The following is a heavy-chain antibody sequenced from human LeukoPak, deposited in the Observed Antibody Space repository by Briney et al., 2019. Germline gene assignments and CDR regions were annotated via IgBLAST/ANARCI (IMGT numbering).Heavy chain of an antibody. Sequence: GGSLRLSCAASGFTFSSYGMSWVRRAPGKGLEWVSTISGSGGTTYYADSVKGRFTISRDNSKNTLYLQMNSLRAEDTAVYYCAKDARFQYSSGWYEDYWGQGTLVTVSS. D-gene: IGHD6-19*01. CDR3: AKDARFQYSSGWYEDY. CDR1: GFTFSSYG. CDR2: ISGSGGTT. V-gene: IGHV3-23*01. J-gene: IGHJ4*02.